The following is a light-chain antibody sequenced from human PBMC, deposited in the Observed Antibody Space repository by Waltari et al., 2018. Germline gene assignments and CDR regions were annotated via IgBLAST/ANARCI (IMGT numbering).Light chain of an antibody. Sequence: DAVMTQSPLSLPVTLGQPASISCRSSQSLVYIDGNTCLTWFHVRPGQSPRSLIDRVSKREAGVPDRFSGSGSGTDFTLKISRVEAEDVGVYYCMQATHWPYSFGQGTKLEIK. V-gene: IGKV2-30*01. CDR2: RVS. CDR1: QSLVYIDGNTC. CDR3: MQATHWPYS. J-gene: IGKJ2*03.